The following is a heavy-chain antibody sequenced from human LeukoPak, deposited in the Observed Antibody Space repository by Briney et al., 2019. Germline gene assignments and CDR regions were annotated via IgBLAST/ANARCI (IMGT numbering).Heavy chain of an antibody. CDR3: ARDLLELPKFYYYGMNI. Sequence: GGSLRLSCAASGFTFNNYWMSWVRQAPGKGLEWAAHIKQDGSGLYYVESVKGRFTISRDNSKNTLYLQMNNLRAEDTAVYYCARDLLELPKFYYYGMNIWGQGTTVTVSS. J-gene: IGHJ6*02. V-gene: IGHV3-7*03. D-gene: IGHD1-26*01. CDR1: GFTFNNYW. CDR2: IKQDGSGL.